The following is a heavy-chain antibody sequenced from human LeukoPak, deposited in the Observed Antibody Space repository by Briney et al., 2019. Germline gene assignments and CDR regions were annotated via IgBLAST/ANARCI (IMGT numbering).Heavy chain of an antibody. CDR3: ARQYYDILTGYYHGFDP. CDR2: IYYSGST. V-gene: IGHV4-59*08. CDR1: DGSISSYY. J-gene: IGHJ5*02. Sequence: PSETLSLTCTVSDGSISSYYWSWIRQPPGKGLEWIGYIYYSGSTNYNPSLKSRVTISVDTSKNQFSLKLSSVTAADTAVYYCARQYYDILTGYYHGFDPWGQGTLVTVCS. D-gene: IGHD3-9*01.